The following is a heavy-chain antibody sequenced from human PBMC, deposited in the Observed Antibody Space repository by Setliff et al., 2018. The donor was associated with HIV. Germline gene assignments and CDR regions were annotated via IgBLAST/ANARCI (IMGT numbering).Heavy chain of an antibody. V-gene: IGHV1-69*05. D-gene: IGHD3-22*01. CDR2: IIPIFGTA. Sequence: GASVKVSCKASGGTFSSYAISWVRQAPGQGLEWMGGIIPIFGTANYAQKFQGRVTITTDESTSTAYMELSSLRSEDTAVYYCARGPTERYYESRGYYYFDNWGQGTQVTVSS. J-gene: IGHJ4*02. CDR1: GGTFSSYA. CDR3: ARGPTERYYESRGYYYFDN.